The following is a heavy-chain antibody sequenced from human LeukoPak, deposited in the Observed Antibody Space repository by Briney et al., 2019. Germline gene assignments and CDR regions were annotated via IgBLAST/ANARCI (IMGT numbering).Heavy chain of an antibody. Sequence: PSETLSLTCAVSAYSINSGYYWGWIRQPPGKGLEWIGSIHHSGRTYYNPSLKSRVTISVDTSKNQISLKLSSVTAADTAVYYCARGRYYFDYWGQGTLVTVSS. CDR1: AYSINSGYY. V-gene: IGHV4-38-2*01. CDR2: IHHSGRT. D-gene: IGHD1-26*01. J-gene: IGHJ4*02. CDR3: ARGRYYFDY.